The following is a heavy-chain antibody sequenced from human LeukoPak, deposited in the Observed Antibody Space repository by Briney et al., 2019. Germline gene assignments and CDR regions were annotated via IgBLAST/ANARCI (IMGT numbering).Heavy chain of an antibody. CDR1: GFSFGSYW. CDR2: INQDGSEK. Sequence: GGSLRLSCAASGFSFGSYWMSWVRQAPGKGLEWVANINQDGSEKYYVDSVKGRFTISRDNARNSLFLQMNSLRAQDTAVYYCASDGHPFESWGQGTLVTDSS. J-gene: IGHJ5*01. CDR3: ASDGHPFES. V-gene: IGHV3-7*01.